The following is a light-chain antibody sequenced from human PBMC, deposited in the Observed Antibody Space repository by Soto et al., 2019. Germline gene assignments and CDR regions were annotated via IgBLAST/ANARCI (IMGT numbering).Light chain of an antibody. V-gene: IGLV1-47*02. J-gene: IGLJ3*02. CDR2: SNN. CDR3: AGWDYSLSGPV. CDR1: NSNIGSNY. Sequence: QSVLTQPPSASGTPGQRVTISCSGSNSNIGSNYVYWYQQLPGTAPRLLIYSNNQRPSAVPDRLSGSKSGASAYLAISGLRSEDEADYYCAGWDYSLSGPVFGGGTKLTVL.